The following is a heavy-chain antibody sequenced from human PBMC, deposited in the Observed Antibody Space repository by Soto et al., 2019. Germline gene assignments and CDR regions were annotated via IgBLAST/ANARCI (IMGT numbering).Heavy chain of an antibody. V-gene: IGHV3-7*01. D-gene: IGHD3-22*01. CDR2: IKQDGSEK. J-gene: IGHJ3*02. CDR1: GFTFSSYW. Sequence: PGGSLRLSCAASGFTFSSYWMSWVRQAPGKGLEWVANIKQDGSEKYYVDSVKGRFTISRDNAKNSLYLQMNSLRAEDTAVYYCARAHYYDSSGHNKGDAFDIWGQGTMVTVSS. CDR3: ARAHYYDSSGHNKGDAFDI.